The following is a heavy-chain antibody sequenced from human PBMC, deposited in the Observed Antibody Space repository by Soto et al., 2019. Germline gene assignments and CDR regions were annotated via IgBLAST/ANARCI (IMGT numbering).Heavy chain of an antibody. CDR1: GFIVSNNY. CDR2: IYVGGNT. Sequence: GGSLRLSCAASGFIVSNNYMGWVRQAPGTGLEWVSTIYVGGNTFYADSVKDRFTISRDNAKTTVYLQMNSLRAEDTAVYYCVRDTEWLQRYSSGWNLDYWGPGTLVTVAS. D-gene: IGHD6-19*01. V-gene: IGHV3-66*01. J-gene: IGHJ4*02. CDR3: VRDTEWLQRYSSGWNLDY.